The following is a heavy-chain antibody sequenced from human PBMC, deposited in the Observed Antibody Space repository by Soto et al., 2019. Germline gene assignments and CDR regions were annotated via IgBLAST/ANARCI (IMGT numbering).Heavy chain of an antibody. J-gene: IGHJ5*02. CDR1: GVSISDYE. D-gene: IGHD2-21*02. CDR2: ISGSGSTV. CDR3: ARNPYGQWVVTLYWDL. V-gene: IGHV3-48*03. Sequence: DVQLVESGGDMAQPGGSLRLSCAASGVSISDYEMHWVRQAPGKGLEWVSYISGSGSTVYYADSVKGRFTISRDNAKNSVFLQINTLRVEDAAIYYCARNPYGQWVVTLYWDLWGQGTMVTVSA.